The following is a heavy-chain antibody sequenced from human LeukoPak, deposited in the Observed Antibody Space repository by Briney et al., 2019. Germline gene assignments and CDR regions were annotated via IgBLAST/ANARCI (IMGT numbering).Heavy chain of an antibody. CDR2: IYIGGST. CDR1: GFTVSSNY. CDR3: ARDKAAAGYYFDY. V-gene: IGHV3-53*01. J-gene: IGHJ4*02. D-gene: IGHD6-13*01. Sequence: GGSLRLSCAASGFTVSSNYMRWVRQAPREGLEWVSVIYIGGSTYYADSVKGRFTISRDNSKNTLYLQMNSLRAEDTAVYYCARDKAAAGYYFDYWGQGTLVTVSS.